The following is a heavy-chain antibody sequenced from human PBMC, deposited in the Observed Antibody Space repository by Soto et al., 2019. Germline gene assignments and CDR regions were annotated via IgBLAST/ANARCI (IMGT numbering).Heavy chain of an antibody. V-gene: IGHV3-30*14. J-gene: IGHJ6*02. CDR2: ISYDGTYK. Sequence: PGGSVRLSCAASGFTFNNFAMHWVRQAPGKGLEWVAFISYDGTYKYYADSVRGRFTVYRDNSKSTLFLQMNSLKFEDTAVYVCANEVDVAFSSLQYGMDVWGQGTTVTVSS. D-gene: IGHD5-12*01. CDR3: ANEVDVAFSSLQYGMDV. CDR1: GFTFNNFA.